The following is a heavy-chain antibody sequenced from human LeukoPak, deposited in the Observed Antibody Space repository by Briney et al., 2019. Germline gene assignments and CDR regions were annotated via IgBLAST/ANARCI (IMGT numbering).Heavy chain of an antibody. J-gene: IGHJ4*02. D-gene: IGHD2-21*02. V-gene: IGHV4-30-2*01. Sequence: SETLSLTCAVSGGSISSGGYSWSWIRQPPGKGLEWIGYIYHSGSTYYNPSLKSRVTMSVDTSKNQFSLKLSSVTAADTAVYFCARAAYCGGDCYYYFDYWGQGTLVTVSS. CDR1: GGSISSGGYS. CDR2: IYHSGST. CDR3: ARAAYCGGDCYYYFDY.